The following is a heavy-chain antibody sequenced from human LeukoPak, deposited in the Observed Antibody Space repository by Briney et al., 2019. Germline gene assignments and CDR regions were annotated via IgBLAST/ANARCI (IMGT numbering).Heavy chain of an antibody. V-gene: IGHV3-66*02. CDR2: IYSGGTT. J-gene: IGHJ6*03. CDR1: GFTVSSNY. Sequence: GGSLRLSCAASGFTVSSNYMSWGRPAPGEGLEWVSVIYSGGTTYYADSVKGRFTISRDNSKNTLYLQMISLRAEDTAVYYCARATFWSGYQRDSWYLDVWGKGTTVTVSS. D-gene: IGHD3-3*01. CDR3: ARATFWSGYQRDSWYLDV.